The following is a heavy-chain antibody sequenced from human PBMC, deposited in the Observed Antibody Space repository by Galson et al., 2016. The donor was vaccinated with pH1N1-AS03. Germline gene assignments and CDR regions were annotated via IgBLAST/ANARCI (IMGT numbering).Heavy chain of an antibody. Sequence: SLRLSCAASGFTFSDNHMSWIRQAPGRGLEYIGYISKSGSGTVYRDSVKGRFTISRDNAKNSLYLQMNSLRAEDTAVYYCTRYARGPSFGGQGTLVTVSS. CDR1: GFTFSDNH. CDR2: ISKSGSGT. CDR3: TRYARGPSF. V-gene: IGHV3-11*04. J-gene: IGHJ4*02.